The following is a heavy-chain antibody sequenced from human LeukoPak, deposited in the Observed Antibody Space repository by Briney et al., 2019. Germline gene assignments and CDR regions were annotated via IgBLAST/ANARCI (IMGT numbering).Heavy chain of an antibody. V-gene: IGHV1-2*02. J-gene: IGHJ6*03. Sequence: ASVKVSCKASGYTFTGYYMHWVRQAPGQGLEWMGWINPNSGGTNYAQKFQGRVTMTRDTSISTAYMELSRLRSDDTAVYYCLVRGVAHYYYYMDVWGKGTTVTISS. CDR1: GYTFTGYY. D-gene: IGHD3-10*01. CDR2: INPNSGGT. CDR3: LVRGVAHYYYYMDV.